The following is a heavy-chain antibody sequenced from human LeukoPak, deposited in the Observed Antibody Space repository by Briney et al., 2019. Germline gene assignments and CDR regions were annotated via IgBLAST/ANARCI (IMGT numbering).Heavy chain of an antibody. Sequence: PGGSLRLSCAASGFTFSSYEMNWVRQAPGKGLEWVAVISYDGSNKYYADSVKGRFTISRDNSKNTLFLQMNSLRAEDTAVYYCAKDSIPGIYYFDYWGQGTLVTVSS. V-gene: IGHV3-30*04. D-gene: IGHD3-10*01. CDR1: GFTFSSYE. J-gene: IGHJ4*02. CDR3: AKDSIPGIYYFDY. CDR2: ISYDGSNK.